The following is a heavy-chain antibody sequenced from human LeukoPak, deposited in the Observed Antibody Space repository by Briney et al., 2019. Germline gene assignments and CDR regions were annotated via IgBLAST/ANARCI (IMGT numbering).Heavy chain of an antibody. J-gene: IGHJ4*02. CDR3: ARSDPIEYCGSGRRYFDY. Sequence: PGGSLRLSCAASGFTFSSYSMNWVRQAPGKGLEWVSSISSSSSYIYYADSVKARFTISRDNAKNSLYLQMNSLRAEDTAVYYCARSDPIEYCGSGRRYFDYWGQGTLVTVSS. V-gene: IGHV3-21*01. CDR2: ISSSSSYI. CDR1: GFTFSSYS. D-gene: IGHD3-10*01.